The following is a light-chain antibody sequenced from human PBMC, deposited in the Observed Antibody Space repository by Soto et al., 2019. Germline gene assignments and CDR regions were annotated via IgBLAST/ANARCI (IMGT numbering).Light chain of an antibody. CDR2: DAS. Sequence: IQLTQSPSSLSASVGDRVTIACRASQDRTKYLAWYQQKPGKAPNLLIYDASTLHSGVPTSFGGSGSGTVFPLTVSGLQPEDFATYYCQQLSSYPSTFGGGTKVDIK. J-gene: IGKJ4*01. V-gene: IGKV1-9*01. CDR1: QDRTKY. CDR3: QQLSSYPST.